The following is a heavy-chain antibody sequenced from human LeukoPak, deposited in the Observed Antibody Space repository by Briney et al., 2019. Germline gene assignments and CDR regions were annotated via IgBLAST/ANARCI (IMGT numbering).Heavy chain of an antibody. V-gene: IGHV1-18*01. CDR2: ISAYNGNT. J-gene: IGHJ5*02. CDR1: GYTFTSYG. CDR3: ARAQSHYDSWSGPNNWFDP. D-gene: IGHD3-3*01. Sequence: ASVKVSCKASGYTFTSYGISWVRQAPGQGLEWMGWISAYNGNTNYAQKFQGRVTITRDTSASTAYMGLSSLRSEDTAVYYCARAQSHYDSWSGPNNWFDPWGQGTLATVSS.